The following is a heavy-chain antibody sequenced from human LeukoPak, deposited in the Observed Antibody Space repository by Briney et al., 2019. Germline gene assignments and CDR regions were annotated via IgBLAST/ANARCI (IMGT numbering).Heavy chain of an antibody. CDR3: AKDGSLTRFDY. V-gene: IGHV3-23*01. Sequence: GGSLRLSFAASGFTFNNYALNWVRQAPGKGLEWVSIISDSGDSTYYADSVKGRFTISRDNSKNTLYLQMNSLRAEDTAVYYCAKDGSLTRFDYWGQGILVTVSS. CDR1: GFTFNNYA. CDR2: ISDSGDST. D-gene: IGHD2-15*01. J-gene: IGHJ4*02.